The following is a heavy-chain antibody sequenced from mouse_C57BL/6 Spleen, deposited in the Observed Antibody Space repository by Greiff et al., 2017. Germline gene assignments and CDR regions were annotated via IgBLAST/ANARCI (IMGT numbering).Heavy chain of an antibody. D-gene: IGHD1-1*01. J-gene: IGHJ1*03. Sequence: EVQLVESGGGLVKPGGSLKLSCAASGFTFSDYGMHWVRQAPEKGLEWVAYISSGSSTNYYADTVKGGFTIARDNAKNTLFLQMTSLRSEDTAMYYCANDGSSYEWYFEVWGTGTTVTVAT. V-gene: IGHV5-17*01. CDR3: ANDGSSYEWYFEV. CDR1: GFTFSDYG. CDR2: ISSGSSTN.